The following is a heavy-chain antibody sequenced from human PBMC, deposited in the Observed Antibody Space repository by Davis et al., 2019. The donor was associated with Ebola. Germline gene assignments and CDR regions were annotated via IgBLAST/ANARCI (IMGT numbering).Heavy chain of an antibody. V-gene: IGHV3-7*03. CDR2: IKEDGSEK. Sequence: PGGSLRLSCAASGFTFRSYWMSWVRQAPGQGLEWVAKIKEDGSEKLEVDSVKGRFTISRDNAKDSLYLQMNSLRAEDTAVYYCARSSYQPDYWGQGTLVTVSS. J-gene: IGHJ4*02. CDR3: ARSSYQPDY. D-gene: IGHD2-2*01. CDR1: GFTFRSYW.